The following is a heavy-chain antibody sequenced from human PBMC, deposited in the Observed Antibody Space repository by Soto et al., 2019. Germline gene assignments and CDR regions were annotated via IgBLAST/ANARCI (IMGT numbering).Heavy chain of an antibody. CDR2: INPSGVST. CDR1: GYTFNNYY. Sequence: QVQLVQSGAEVKKPGASVKVYCKTSGYTFNNYYIHWVRQAPGQGLEWMGIINPSGVSTTSAHKCQCSVNTARDWSTSTVYMELSSLRYEDTAVYYCARVFIAGYYDGRRNNAFDFWGQGKMGTVSS. V-gene: IGHV1-46*02. CDR3: ARVFIAGYYDGRRNNAFDF. J-gene: IGHJ3*01. D-gene: IGHD3-22*01.